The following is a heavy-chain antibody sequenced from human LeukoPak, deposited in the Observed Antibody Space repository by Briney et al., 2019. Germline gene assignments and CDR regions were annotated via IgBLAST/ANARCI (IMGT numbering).Heavy chain of an antibody. D-gene: IGHD2-21*02. V-gene: IGHV1-18*01. CDR3: ARAPPVVVTAIRLDY. J-gene: IGHJ4*02. Sequence: ASVKVSCKASGYTFTSYGISWVRQAPGQGLEWMGWNSAYNGNTNYAQKLQGRVSMTTDTSTSTAYMELRSLRSDDTAVYYCARAPPVVVTAIRLDYWGQGTLVTVSS. CDR2: NSAYNGNT. CDR1: GYTFTSYG.